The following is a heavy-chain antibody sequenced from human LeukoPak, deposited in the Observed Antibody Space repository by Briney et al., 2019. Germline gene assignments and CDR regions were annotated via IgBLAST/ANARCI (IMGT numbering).Heavy chain of an antibody. J-gene: IGHJ4*02. CDR1: GNSISRGYY. Sequence: PSETLSLTCSVSGNSISRGYYCGWIRQPPGKGLEWIGSVSHGGAAHDSMATFYNPSLKSRVTMSVDTSKNQFSLKLSSVTAADTAVYYCATGGPDIVATIAFDYWGQGTLVTVSS. CDR3: ATGGPDIVATIAFDY. CDR2: VSHGGAAHDSMAT. D-gene: IGHD5-12*01. V-gene: IGHV4-38-2*02.